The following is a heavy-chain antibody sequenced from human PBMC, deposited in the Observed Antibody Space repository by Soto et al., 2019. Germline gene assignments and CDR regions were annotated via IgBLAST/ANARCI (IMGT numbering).Heavy chain of an antibody. CDR2: IYGGGDT. V-gene: IGHV3-53*01. CDR3: ARAPSGGYGLDV. CDR1: GFSVSTSY. Sequence: HPGGSLRLSCAASGFSVSTSYMSWVRQAPGKGLEWVSVIYGGGDTYHAAAVKGRFIISRDNSYDTLYLQMNSLRAEDTAMYYCARAPSGGYGLDVWGQGTTVTVSS. J-gene: IGHJ6*02. D-gene: IGHD3-16*01.